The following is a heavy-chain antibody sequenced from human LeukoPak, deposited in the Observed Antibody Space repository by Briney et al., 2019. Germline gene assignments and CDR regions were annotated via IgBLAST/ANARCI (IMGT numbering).Heavy chain of an antibody. J-gene: IGHJ4*02. D-gene: IGHD2-15*01. CDR3: AKARHCSTDTCYSFDY. CDR2: IRYDGNKK. V-gene: IGHV3-30*02. CDR1: GFTFSSYG. Sequence: PGGSLRLSCAASGFTFSSYGMHWVRQAPGKGLEWVAFIRYDGNKKYYADSVKGRFTISRDNSKNTLYLQMTSLRAEDTAVYYCAKARHCSTDTCYSFDYWGQGTLVTVSS.